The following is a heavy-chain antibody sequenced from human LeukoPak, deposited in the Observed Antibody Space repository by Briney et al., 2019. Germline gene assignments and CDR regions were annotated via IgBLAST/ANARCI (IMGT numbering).Heavy chain of an antibody. Sequence: GASVKVSCKASGYTFTNYDINWVRQATGQGLEWMGWMNPNGGNTGYAQKFQGRVTMTRNTSISTAYMELSSLRSEDTAIYYCARGSDSSGYYFEDYYGMDVWGQGTTVTVSS. CDR2: MNPNGGNT. D-gene: IGHD3-22*01. CDR1: GYTFTNYD. CDR3: ARGSDSSGYYFEDYYGMDV. V-gene: IGHV1-8*01. J-gene: IGHJ6*02.